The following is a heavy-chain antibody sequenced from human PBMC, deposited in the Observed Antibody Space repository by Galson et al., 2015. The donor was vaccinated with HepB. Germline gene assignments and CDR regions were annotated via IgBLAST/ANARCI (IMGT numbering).Heavy chain of an antibody. V-gene: IGHV7-4-1*02. D-gene: IGHD3-10*01. CDR3: ARGPLWFRDTWFDP. CDR1: GYTFTSYA. J-gene: IGHJ5*02. CDR2: INTNTGNP. Sequence: SVKVSCKASGYTFTSYAMNWVRQAPGQGLEWMGWINTNTGNPTYAQGFTGRFVFSLDTSVSTAYLQISSLKAEDTAVYYCARGPLWFRDTWFDPWGQGTLVTVSS.